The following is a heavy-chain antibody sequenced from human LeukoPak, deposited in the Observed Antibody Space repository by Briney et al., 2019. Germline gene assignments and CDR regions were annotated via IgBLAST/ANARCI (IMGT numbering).Heavy chain of an antibody. CDR3: ARGYSAPHSSGWYDY. CDR1: GVSFSGYY. J-gene: IGHJ4*02. CDR2: INHSGST. D-gene: IGHD6-19*01. V-gene: IGHV4-34*01. Sequence: SETLSLTCAVYGVSFSGYYWSWIRQPPGKGLEWIGEINHSGSTNYNPSLKSRVTISVDTSKNQFSLKLSSVTAADTAVYYCARGYSAPHSSGWYDYWGQGTLVTVSS.